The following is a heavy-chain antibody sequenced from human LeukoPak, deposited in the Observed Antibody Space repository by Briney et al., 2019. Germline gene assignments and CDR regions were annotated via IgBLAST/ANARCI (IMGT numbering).Heavy chain of an antibody. D-gene: IGHD4-17*01. V-gene: IGHV3-53*01. J-gene: IGHJ4*02. CDR3: ARAVDGDYLDY. CDR1: GLIVSSNY. Sequence: GGSLRLSCAASGLIVSSNYMRWVRQAPGKGLEWVSVIYPGGSTYYADSVKGRFSISRDNSKNTVYLQMNSLRVEDTAVYYCARAVDGDYLDYWGRGTLVTVSS. CDR2: IYPGGST.